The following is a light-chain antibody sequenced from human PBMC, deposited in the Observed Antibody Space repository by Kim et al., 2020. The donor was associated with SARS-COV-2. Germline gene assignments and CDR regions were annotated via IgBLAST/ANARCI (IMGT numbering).Light chain of an antibody. CDR3: HLYGSSPL. J-gene: IGKJ3*01. V-gene: IGKV3-20*01. CDR1: QSVSSNY. Sequence: EIVLTQSPGTLSLSPGERVTLSCRASQSVSSNYLAWYQQKPGQAPRLLIYGASSRATDIPDRFSGSGSGTDFTLTISRPEAEDFAVYYCHLYGSSPLFGPGTKVDIK. CDR2: GAS.